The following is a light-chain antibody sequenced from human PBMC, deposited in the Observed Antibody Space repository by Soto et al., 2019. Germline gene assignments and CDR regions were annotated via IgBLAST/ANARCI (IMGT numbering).Light chain of an antibody. Sequence: EIVLTQSPGSLSLSPGERATLSSRASQSVGGASQSVSSSYLAWYQQKPGQAPRLLIYGASSRATGIPDRFSGSGSGTDFTLTISGLEPEDFAVYYCQQYGSSPWTFGQGTKVDIK. CDR2: GAS. J-gene: IGKJ1*01. CDR3: QQYGSSPWT. CDR1: QSVSSSY. V-gene: IGKV3-20*01.